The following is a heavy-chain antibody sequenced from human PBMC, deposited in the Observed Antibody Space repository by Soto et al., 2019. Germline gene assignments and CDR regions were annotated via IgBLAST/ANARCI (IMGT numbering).Heavy chain of an antibody. CDR3: AAGAGVITMFPYYYYGMDV. Sequence: ASVKVSCKASGFTFTSSAVQWVRQARGQRLEWIGWIVVGSGNTNYAQKFQERVTITRDMSTSTAYMELSSLRSEDTAVYYCAAGAGVITMFPYYYYGMDVWGQGTTVTVSS. CDR1: GFTFTSSA. J-gene: IGHJ6*02. D-gene: IGHD3-10*02. V-gene: IGHV1-58*01. CDR2: IVVGSGNT.